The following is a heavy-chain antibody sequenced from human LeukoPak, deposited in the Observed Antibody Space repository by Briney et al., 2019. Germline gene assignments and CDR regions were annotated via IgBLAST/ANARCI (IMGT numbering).Heavy chain of an antibody. Sequence: SVKVSCKASGGTFSSYGISWGRQAPGQGLEWMGGIIPIFGTANYAQKFQGRVTITADKSTSTAYMELSSLRSEDTAVYYCARFLDYDTKTQNFDYWGQGTLVTVSS. J-gene: IGHJ4*02. CDR1: GGTFSSYG. CDR2: IIPIFGTA. CDR3: ARFLDYDTKTQNFDY. V-gene: IGHV1-69*06. D-gene: IGHD4-17*01.